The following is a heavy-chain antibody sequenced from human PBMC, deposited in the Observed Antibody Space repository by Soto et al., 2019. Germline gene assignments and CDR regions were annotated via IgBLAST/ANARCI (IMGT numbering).Heavy chain of an antibody. D-gene: IGHD4-4*01. Sequence: GGSLRLSCAASGFTFSSYAMSWVRQAPGKGLEWVSAISGSGGSTYYADSVKGRFTISRDNSKNTLYLQMNSLRAEDTAVYYCAKATTVYYYYYYGMDVWGQGTTVTVSS. V-gene: IGHV3-23*01. CDR3: AKATTVYYYYYYGMDV. CDR2: ISGSGGST. J-gene: IGHJ6*02. CDR1: GFTFSSYA.